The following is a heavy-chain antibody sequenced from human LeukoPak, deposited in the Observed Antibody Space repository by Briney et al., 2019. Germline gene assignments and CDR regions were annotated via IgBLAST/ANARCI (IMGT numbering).Heavy chain of an antibody. V-gene: IGHV3-30*02. Sequence: GGSLRLSCAASGFTFSSYGMLWVRQAPVKRLECVAFIPYDGSNKYYADSVKGRFTISRDNSKNTLYLQMNSLRAEDTAVYYCARREVYFDYWGQGTLVTVSS. J-gene: IGHJ4*02. CDR1: GFTFSSYG. CDR2: IPYDGSNK. CDR3: ARREVYFDY. D-gene: IGHD1-14*01.